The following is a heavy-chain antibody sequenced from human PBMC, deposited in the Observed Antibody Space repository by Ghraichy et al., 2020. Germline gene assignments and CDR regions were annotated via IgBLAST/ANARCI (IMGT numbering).Heavy chain of an antibody. CDR1: GGSFSGYY. Sequence: SETLSLTCAVYGGSFSGYYWSWIRQPPGKGLEWIGEINHSGSTNYNPSLKSRVTISVDTSKNQFSLKLSSVTAADTAVYYCAREEVVAAIVNWFDPWGQGTLVTVSS. D-gene: IGHD2-15*01. CDR2: INHSGST. CDR3: AREEVVAAIVNWFDP. V-gene: IGHV4-34*01. J-gene: IGHJ5*02.